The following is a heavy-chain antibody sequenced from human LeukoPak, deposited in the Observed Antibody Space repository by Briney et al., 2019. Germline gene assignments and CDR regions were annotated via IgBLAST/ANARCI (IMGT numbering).Heavy chain of an antibody. CDR3: ARDWFHAIDY. V-gene: IGHV3-74*01. CDR1: GFTFSDTW. J-gene: IGHJ4*02. D-gene: IGHD2/OR15-2a*01. Sequence: GGSLRLSCAASGFTFSDTWMHWVRQVPGKGLVWVSRIRSDGSDARYAESVKGRFTISRDNAKNTLYLQMNSLRDEDTAVYYCARDWFHAIDYWGQGTLVTVSS. CDR2: IRSDGSDA.